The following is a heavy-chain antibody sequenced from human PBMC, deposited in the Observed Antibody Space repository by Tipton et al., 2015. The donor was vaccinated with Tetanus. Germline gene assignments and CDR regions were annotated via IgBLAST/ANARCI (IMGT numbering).Heavy chain of an antibody. V-gene: IGHV4-59*01. CDR2: IYYRGET. Sequence: TLSLTCTVSGGSISGYYWTWMRQPPGKGLEWLGYIYYRGETNYNPSVSSRLTISLDTSKNQVSLRLTSVTAADTAVYYCARDLGTSGIHWGQGTLVTVSS. CDR3: ARDLGTSGIH. CDR1: GGSISGYY. J-gene: IGHJ4*02. D-gene: IGHD1-7*01.